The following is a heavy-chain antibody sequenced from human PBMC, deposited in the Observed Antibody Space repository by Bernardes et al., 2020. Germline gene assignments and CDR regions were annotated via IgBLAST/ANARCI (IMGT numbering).Heavy chain of an antibody. V-gene: IGHV1-24*01. CDR1: GYTLTELS. CDR3: ATDGFPMVQVSNKGYYYYYGMDV. J-gene: IGHJ6*02. Sequence: ASVKVSCKVSGYTLTELSMHWVRQAPGKGLEWMGGFDPEDGETIYAQKFQGRVTMTEDTSTDTAYMELSSLRSEDTAVYYCATDGFPMVQVSNKGYYYYYGMDVWGQGTTVTVSS. D-gene: IGHD3-10*01. CDR2: FDPEDGET.